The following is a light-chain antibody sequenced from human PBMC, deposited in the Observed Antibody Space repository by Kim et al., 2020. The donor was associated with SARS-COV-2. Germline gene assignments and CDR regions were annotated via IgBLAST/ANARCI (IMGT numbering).Light chain of an antibody. CDR2: KAS. Sequence: ASVGDRVTTTCRASQNIGNWLAWYQQKPGKAPTVLIYKASSLTGGVPSRFSGSGSGTEFTLTISNLQPDDFATYYCLQFDSYPRTFGQGTKVDIK. J-gene: IGKJ1*01. CDR1: QNIGNW. V-gene: IGKV1-5*03. CDR3: LQFDSYPRT.